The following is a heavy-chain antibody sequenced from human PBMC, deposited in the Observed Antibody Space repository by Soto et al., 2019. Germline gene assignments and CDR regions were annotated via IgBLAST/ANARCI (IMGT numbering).Heavy chain of an antibody. Sequence: GGSLRLSCAASGFTFSSYAMHWVRQAPGKGLEWVAVISYDGSNKYYADSVKGRFTISRDNSKNTLYLQMNSLRAEDTAVYYCARDSGWYDGAFDIWGQGTMVTVSS. V-gene: IGHV3-30-3*01. D-gene: IGHD6-19*01. J-gene: IGHJ3*02. CDR1: GFTFSSYA. CDR2: ISYDGSNK. CDR3: ARDSGWYDGAFDI.